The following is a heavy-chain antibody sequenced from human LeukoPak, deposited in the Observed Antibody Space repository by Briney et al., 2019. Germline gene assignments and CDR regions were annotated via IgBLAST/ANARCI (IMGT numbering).Heavy chain of an antibody. D-gene: IGHD5-18*01. CDR3: ARERSSVDTAMVIYWFDP. CDR1: GGTFSIYA. V-gene: IGHV1-69*04. Sequence: SVKVSCKASGGTFSIYAISWVRQAPGQGLEWMGRIIPIFGIANYAQKFQGRVTITADKSTSTAYMELSSLRSEDTAVYYCARERSSVDTAMVIYWFDPWGQGTLVTVSS. J-gene: IGHJ5*02. CDR2: IIPIFGIA.